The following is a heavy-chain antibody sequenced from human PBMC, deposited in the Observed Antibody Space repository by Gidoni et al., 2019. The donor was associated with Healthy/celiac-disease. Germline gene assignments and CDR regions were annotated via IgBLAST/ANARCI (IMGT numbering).Heavy chain of an antibody. V-gene: IGHV3-23*01. CDR2: ISGSAGST. CDR1: VFTFSSYA. CDR3: ARELELRQPDY. Sequence: EVQLLESGGGLVQPGGSLRLSCAASVFTFSSYAMSWVRQAPGKGLEWVSDISGSAGSTYYADSVKGRFTISRDNSKNKLVLQMNSLRAEDTAVYYCARELELRQPDYWGQGTLVTVSS. J-gene: IGHJ4*02. D-gene: IGHD1-7*01.